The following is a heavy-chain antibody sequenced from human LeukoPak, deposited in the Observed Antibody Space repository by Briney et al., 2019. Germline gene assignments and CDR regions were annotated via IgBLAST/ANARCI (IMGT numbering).Heavy chain of an antibody. Sequence: SGGSLRLSCAASGFTFSSYGMHWVRQAPGKGLEWVAFIRYDGSNKYYADSVKGRFTISRDNSKNTLYLQMNSLSADDTAVYYCAKDGGSSWYFGHWGQGTLVTVSS. CDR1: GFTFSSYG. CDR2: IRYDGSNK. J-gene: IGHJ4*02. D-gene: IGHD6-13*01. V-gene: IGHV3-30*02. CDR3: AKDGGSSWYFGH.